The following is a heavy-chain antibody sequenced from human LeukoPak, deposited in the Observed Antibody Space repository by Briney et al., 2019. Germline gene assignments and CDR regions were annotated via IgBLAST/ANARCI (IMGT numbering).Heavy chain of an antibody. D-gene: IGHD6-19*01. CDR2: IYTSGGT. CDR3: ARAAEYSSGWYLFDF. J-gene: IGHJ4*02. Sequence: SETLSLTCTVSGGSISSYYWTWIRQPAGKGLEWIGRIYTSGGTNYNPSLKSRVTMSVDTSTNQFSLKLSSVTAADTAMYYCARAAEYSSGWYLFDFWGQGILVTVSA. V-gene: IGHV4-4*07. CDR1: GGSISSYY.